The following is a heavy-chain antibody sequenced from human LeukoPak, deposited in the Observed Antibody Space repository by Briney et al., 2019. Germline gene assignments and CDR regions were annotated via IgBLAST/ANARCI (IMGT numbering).Heavy chain of an antibody. CDR2: INPSGGST. Sequence: ASVKVSCKASGYTFTSYDINWVRQAPGQGLEWMGIINPSGGSTSYAQKFQGRVTMTRDTSTSTVYMELSSLRSEDTAVYYCARDPSYYDFWSGYYTAFDIWGQGTMVTVSS. J-gene: IGHJ3*02. CDR1: GYTFTSYD. V-gene: IGHV1-46*01. D-gene: IGHD3-3*01. CDR3: ARDPSYYDFWSGYYTAFDI.